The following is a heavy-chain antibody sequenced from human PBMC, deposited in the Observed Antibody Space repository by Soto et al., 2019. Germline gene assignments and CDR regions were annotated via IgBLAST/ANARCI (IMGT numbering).Heavy chain of an antibody. CDR2: IDPSDSYT. Sequence: PGESLKISCKGSGYSFTSYWISWVRQMPGKGLEWMGRIDPSDSYTNYSPSFQGHVTISADKSISTAYLQWSSLKASDTTMYYCASEERYCSSTSCYEHHYYYGMDVWGQGTTVTVSS. V-gene: IGHV5-10-1*01. CDR1: GYSFTSYW. D-gene: IGHD2-2*01. CDR3: ASEERYCSSTSCYEHHYYYGMDV. J-gene: IGHJ6*02.